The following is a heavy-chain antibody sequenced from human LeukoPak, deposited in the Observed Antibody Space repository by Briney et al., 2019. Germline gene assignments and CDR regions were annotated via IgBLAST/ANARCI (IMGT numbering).Heavy chain of an antibody. V-gene: IGHV1-58*01. CDR3: AAFGSSAVADYYYGMDV. J-gene: IGHJ6*02. CDR2: IVVGSGNT. CDR1: GFTFTSSA. Sequence: SVKVSCKASGFTFTSSAVQWVRQARGQHLEWIGWIVVGSGNTNYAQKFQERVTITRDMSTSTAYMELSSLRSEDTAVYYCAAFGSSAVADYYYGMDVWGQGTTVTVSS. D-gene: IGHD3-10*01.